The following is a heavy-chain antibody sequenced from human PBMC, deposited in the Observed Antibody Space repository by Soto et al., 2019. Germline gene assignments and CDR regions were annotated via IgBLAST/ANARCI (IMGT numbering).Heavy chain of an antibody. CDR3: ARGLRDPYSIYYFDY. CDR1: GGSFSGYY. J-gene: IGHJ4*02. D-gene: IGHD6-13*01. Sequence: PSETLSLTCAVYGGSFSGYYWSWIRQPPGKGLEWIGEINHSGSTNYNPSLKSRVTISVDTSKNQFSLKLSSVTAADTAVYYCARGLRDPYSIYYFDYWGQGTLVTVSS. V-gene: IGHV4-34*01. CDR2: INHSGST.